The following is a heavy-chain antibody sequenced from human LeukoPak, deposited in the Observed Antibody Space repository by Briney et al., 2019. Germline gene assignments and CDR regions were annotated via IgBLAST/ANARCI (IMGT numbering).Heavy chain of an antibody. CDR1: GFTFTDYY. V-gene: IGHV3-11*06. Sequence: GGSLRPSCAASGFTFTDYYMTWIRQAPGKGLEWVSYITSSGSYTNYADSVKGRFTISRDNANNSLYLQMNSLRVEDSAVYYCARYPVGNYDSGFDYWGQGSLVTVSS. CDR3: ARYPVGNYDSGFDY. CDR2: ITSSGSYT. D-gene: IGHD5-12*01. J-gene: IGHJ4*02.